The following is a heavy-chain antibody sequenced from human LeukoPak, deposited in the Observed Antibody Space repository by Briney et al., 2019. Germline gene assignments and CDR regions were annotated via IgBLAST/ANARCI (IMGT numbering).Heavy chain of an antibody. V-gene: IGHV1-2*02. D-gene: IGHD6-19*01. CDR2: INPNSGGT. J-gene: IGHJ4*02. Sequence: ASVKVSCKTSGYTFTAYWIHWVRQAPGQGLEWMGWINPNSGGTNYAQKFQGRVTMTRDTSISTAYMELSRLRSDDTAVYYCARVAGAHRQFDYWGQGTLVTVSS. CDR3: ARVAGAHRQFDY. CDR1: GYTFTAYW.